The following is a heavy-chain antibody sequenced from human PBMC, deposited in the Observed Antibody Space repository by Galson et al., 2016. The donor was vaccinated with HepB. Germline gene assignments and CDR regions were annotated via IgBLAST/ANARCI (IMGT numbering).Heavy chain of an antibody. V-gene: IGHV3-23*01. CDR3: AKDTGELGGAFDV. CDR2: ISASVGST. Sequence: SLRLSCAASGFTFSSYAISWVRQAPGKGLEWVSGISASVGSTFYADSVNGRFTISRDDSKNTLSLQMNSLRAEDTAVYYCAKDTGELGGAFDVWGQGTMVTVSS. CDR1: GFTFSSYA. J-gene: IGHJ3*01. D-gene: IGHD1-26*01.